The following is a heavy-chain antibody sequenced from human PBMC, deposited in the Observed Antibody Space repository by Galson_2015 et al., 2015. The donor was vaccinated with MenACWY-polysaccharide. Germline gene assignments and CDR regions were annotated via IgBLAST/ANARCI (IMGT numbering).Heavy chain of an antibody. V-gene: IGHV3-7*01. Sequence: SLRLSCAASGFSFSTYWMSWVRQAPGKGLEWVANINQDGSQKYYVDSVKGRFTISRDNAKDSLYLQMNSLRAEDTAVYFCARGHLGLGLWGQGTTVTVSS. CDR1: GFSFSTYW. CDR3: ARGHLGLGL. J-gene: IGHJ6*02. D-gene: IGHD7-27*01. CDR2: INQDGSQK.